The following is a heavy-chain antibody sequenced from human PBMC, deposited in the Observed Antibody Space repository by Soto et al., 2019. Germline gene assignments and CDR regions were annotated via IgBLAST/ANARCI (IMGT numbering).Heavy chain of an antibody. D-gene: IGHD6-6*01. Sequence: QVQLVQSGAEVKKPGASVKVSCKASGYTFTSYGISWVRQAPGQGLEWMGWISAYIGNTNNAQKHQGRVTMTTDTSTSTAYMELRSLRSEDTAVYYCAKDDPVYSSSSGFDYWGQGTLVTVSS. CDR3: AKDDPVYSSSSGFDY. CDR2: ISAYIGNT. CDR1: GYTFTSYG. V-gene: IGHV1-18*01. J-gene: IGHJ4*02.